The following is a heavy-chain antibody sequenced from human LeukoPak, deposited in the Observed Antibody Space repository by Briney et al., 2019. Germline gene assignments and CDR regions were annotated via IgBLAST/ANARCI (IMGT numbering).Heavy chain of an antibody. CDR1: GFTFSSYA. Sequence: GGSLRLSCAASGFTFSSYAMHWVRQAPGKGLEWVAVISYDGSNKYYADSVKGRFTISRDNSKNTLYLQMNSLRAEDTAVYYCARDYSSSFDYWGQGTLVTVSS. D-gene: IGHD6-6*01. V-gene: IGHV3-30-3*01. CDR3: ARDYSSSFDY. CDR2: ISYDGSNK. J-gene: IGHJ4*02.